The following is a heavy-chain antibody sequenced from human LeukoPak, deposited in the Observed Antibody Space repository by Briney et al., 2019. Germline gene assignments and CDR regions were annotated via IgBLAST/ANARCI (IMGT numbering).Heavy chain of an antibody. Sequence: NSSETLSLTCTVSGGSISSSSYYWGWIRQPPGKGLEWIGSIYYSGSTYYNPSLKSRVTISVDTSKNQFSLKLSSVTAADTAVYYCARSPADCSGGSCYSGALDYWGQGTLVTVSS. CDR2: IYYSGST. CDR3: ARSPADCSGGSCYSGALDY. CDR1: GGSISSSSYY. V-gene: IGHV4-39*01. J-gene: IGHJ4*02. D-gene: IGHD2-15*01.